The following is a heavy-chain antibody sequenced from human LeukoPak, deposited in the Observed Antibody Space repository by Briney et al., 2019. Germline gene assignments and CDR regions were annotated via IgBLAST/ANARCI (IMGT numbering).Heavy chain of an antibody. V-gene: IGHV3-23*01. CDR3: AKDPTPIRLRNWFDP. Sequence: PGGSLRLSCAASGFTFSSYAMSWVRQAPGKGLEWVSAISGSGGSTYYADSVKGRFTISRDNSKNTLYLQMNSLRAEDTAVYYCAKDPTPIRLRNWFDPWGQGTLVTVSS. J-gene: IGHJ5*02. CDR1: GFTFSSYA. D-gene: IGHD4-17*01. CDR2: ISGSGGST.